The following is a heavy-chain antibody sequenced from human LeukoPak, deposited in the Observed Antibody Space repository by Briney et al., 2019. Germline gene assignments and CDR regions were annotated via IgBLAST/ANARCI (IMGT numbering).Heavy chain of an antibody. J-gene: IGHJ4*02. Sequence: PGGSLRLSCAASGFTVSSNYMSWVRQAPGKGLEWVSVIYGDDKTYYADSVKGRFTISRDDSKNTLYLHMNSLRAEDTAVYYCARDGYSTGWYNFDYWGQGTLVTVSS. CDR3: ARDGYSTGWYNFDY. D-gene: IGHD6-19*01. V-gene: IGHV3-53*01. CDR1: GFTVSSNY. CDR2: IYGDDKT.